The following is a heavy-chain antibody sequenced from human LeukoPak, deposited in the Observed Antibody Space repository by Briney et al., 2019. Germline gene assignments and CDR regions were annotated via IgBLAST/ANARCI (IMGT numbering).Heavy chain of an antibody. D-gene: IGHD2-21*01. V-gene: IGHV3-23*01. CDR2: ISGSGGST. Sequence: GGSLRLSCAASGFTFSNYAMGWVRQAPGKGLEWVSAISGSGGSTYYAGSVKGRFSISRDNSKNTLYLQMNSLRAEDTAVYYCAKGDPPGPSIFGAGGQGTMVIVSS. CDR1: GFTFSNYA. J-gene: IGHJ3*01. CDR3: AKGDPPGPSIFGA.